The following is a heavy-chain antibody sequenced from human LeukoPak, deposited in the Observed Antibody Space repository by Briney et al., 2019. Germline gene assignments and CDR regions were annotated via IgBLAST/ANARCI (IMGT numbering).Heavy chain of an antibody. Sequence: GGSLRLSCAASGFTFSTYGINWVRQAPGKGLEWVSSISSSSSYIYYADSVKGRFTISRDNAKNSLYLQMNSLRAEDTAVYYCARQQDGDYVGSFDYWGQGTLVTVSS. J-gene: IGHJ4*02. CDR1: GFTFSTYG. D-gene: IGHD4-17*01. CDR2: ISSSSSYI. CDR3: ARQQDGDYVGSFDY. V-gene: IGHV3-21*01.